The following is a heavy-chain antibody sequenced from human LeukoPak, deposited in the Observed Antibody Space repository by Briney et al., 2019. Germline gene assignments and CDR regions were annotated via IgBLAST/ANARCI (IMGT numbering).Heavy chain of an antibody. CDR2: ISSTGSTI. D-gene: IGHD2-21*01. Sequence: GGSLRLSCTASGFTFSSYEMHWVRQAPGKGLEWVSYISSTGSTIYYADSVKGRFTISRDNAENSLYLQIHSLRAEDTAVYYCARDLSGDTIPDYWGQGTLVTVSS. CDR1: GFTFSSYE. CDR3: ARDLSGDTIPDY. J-gene: IGHJ4*02. V-gene: IGHV3-48*03.